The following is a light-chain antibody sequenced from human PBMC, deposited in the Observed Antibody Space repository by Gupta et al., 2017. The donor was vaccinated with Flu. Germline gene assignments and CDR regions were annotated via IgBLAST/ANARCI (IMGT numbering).Light chain of an antibody. Sequence: EIVLTQSPATLSVSPGEGATLFCRASESVRSNLAWYQQKPGQAPRLLIYDSSTRATDIPGRFSGSGSGTEFTLTISSLQSEDFAVYFCQQYNKWPPWTFGQGTKVEIK. CDR2: DSS. V-gene: IGKV3-15*01. CDR3: QQYNKWPPWT. CDR1: ESVRSN. J-gene: IGKJ1*01.